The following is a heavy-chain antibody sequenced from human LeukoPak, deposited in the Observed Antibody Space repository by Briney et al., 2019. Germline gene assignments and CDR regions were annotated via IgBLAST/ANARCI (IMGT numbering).Heavy chain of an antibody. CDR1: GFTFSSYG. Sequence: GRSLRLSCAASGFTFSSYGMHWVRQAPGKGLEWVAFIRYDGSNKYYADSVKGRFTISRDNSKNTLYLQMNSLRAEDTAVYYCAKTRGYSGYDAFDIWGQGTMVTVSS. J-gene: IGHJ3*02. D-gene: IGHD5-12*01. V-gene: IGHV3-30*02. CDR3: AKTRGYSGYDAFDI. CDR2: IRYDGSNK.